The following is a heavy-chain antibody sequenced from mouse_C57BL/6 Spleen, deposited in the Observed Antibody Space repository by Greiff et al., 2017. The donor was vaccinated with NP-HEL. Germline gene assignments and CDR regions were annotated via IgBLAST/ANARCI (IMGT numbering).Heavy chain of an antibody. D-gene: IGHD2-1*01. CDR1: GFTFTDYY. J-gene: IGHJ3*01. Sequence: EVQLVESGGGLVQPGGSLSLSCAASGFTFTDYYMSWVRQPPGKALEWLGFIRNKANGYTTEYSASVKGRFTISRDNSQSILYLQMNALRAEDSATYYCARSYYGNEEFAYWGQGTLVTVSA. V-gene: IGHV7-3*01. CDR3: ARSYYGNEEFAY. CDR2: IRNKANGYTT.